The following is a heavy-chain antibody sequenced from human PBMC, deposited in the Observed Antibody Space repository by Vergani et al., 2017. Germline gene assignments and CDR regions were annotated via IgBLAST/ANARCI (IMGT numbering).Heavy chain of an antibody. D-gene: IGHD3-22*01. Sequence: QVQLVPSGAEVKKPGASVKVSCKASGYTFTSYYMHWVRQAPGQGLEWMGIINPSGGSTSYAHKFQGRVTMTRDTSTSTVYMELSSLRSEDTAVYYCASEAPTVDYYDSSGYLGYWGQGTLVTVSS. V-gene: IGHV1-46*03. CDR2: INPSGGST. CDR1: GYTFTSYY. CDR3: ASEAPTVDYYDSSGYLGY. J-gene: IGHJ4*02.